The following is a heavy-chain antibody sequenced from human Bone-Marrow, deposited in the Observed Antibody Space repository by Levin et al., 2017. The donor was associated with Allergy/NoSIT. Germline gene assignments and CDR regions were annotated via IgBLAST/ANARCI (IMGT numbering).Heavy chain of an antibody. CDR1: GYTFTSYY. J-gene: IGHJ6*02. V-gene: IGHV1-46*01. D-gene: IGHD4-17*01. CDR2: INPSGGST. Sequence: GESLKISCKASGYTFTSYYMHWVRQAPGQGLEWMGIINPSGGSTSYAQKFQGRVTMTRDTSTSTVYMELSSLRSEDTAVYYCARVVDRTVTNPWAYGMDVWGQGTTVTVSS. CDR3: ARVVDRTVTNPWAYGMDV.